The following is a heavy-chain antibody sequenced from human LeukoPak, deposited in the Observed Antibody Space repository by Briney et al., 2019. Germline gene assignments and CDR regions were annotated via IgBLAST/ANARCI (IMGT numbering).Heavy chain of an antibody. D-gene: IGHD6-13*01. CDR3: ASSREYSSSWYHYFDH. J-gene: IGHJ4*02. Sequence: PSETLSLTCTVSGGSISSYYWSWIRQPPGKGLEWIGEINHSGTTNYNPSLKSRVTISVDMSNNQFSLKLSSVTAADTAVYYCASSREYSSSWYHYFDHWGQGTLVTVSS. CDR2: INHSGTT. CDR1: GGSISSYY. V-gene: IGHV4-34*01.